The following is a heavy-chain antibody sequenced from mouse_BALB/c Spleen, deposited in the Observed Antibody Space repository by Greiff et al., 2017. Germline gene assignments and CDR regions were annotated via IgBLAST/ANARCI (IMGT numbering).Heavy chain of an antibody. CDR2: ISSGGST. J-gene: IGHJ4*01. CDR1: GFTFSSYA. Sequence: EVKLVESGGGLVKPGGSLKLSCAASGFTFSSYAMSWVRQTPEKRLEWVASISSGGSTYYPDSVKGRFTISRDNARNILYLQMSSLRSEDTAMYYCARGGLYAMDYWGQGTSVTVSS. CDR3: ARGGLYAMDY. V-gene: IGHV5-6-5*01.